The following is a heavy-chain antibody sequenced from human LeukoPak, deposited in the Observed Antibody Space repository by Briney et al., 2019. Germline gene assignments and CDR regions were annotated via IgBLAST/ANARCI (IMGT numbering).Heavy chain of an antibody. V-gene: IGHV1-46*01. D-gene: IGHD3-16*01. CDR2: INPSGGST. Sequence: ASVKVSCKASGYTFTSYYMHWVRQAPGQGLEWMGIINPSGGSTSYAQKFQGRVTMTRDMSTSTVYMGLSSPRSEDTAVYYCTHEGGSGSFDYWGQGTLVTVSS. CDR1: GYTFTSYY. CDR3: THEGGSGSFDY. J-gene: IGHJ4*02.